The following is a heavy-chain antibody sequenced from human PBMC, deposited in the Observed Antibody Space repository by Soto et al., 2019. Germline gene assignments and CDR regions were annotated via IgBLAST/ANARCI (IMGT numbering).Heavy chain of an antibody. CDR1: GFTFSSYG. Sequence: QVQLVESGGGVVQPGRSLRLSCAASGFTFSSYGMHWVRQAPGKGLEWVAVIWYDGSNKHYADSVKGRFTISRDNSKNTLYLQMNSLRAEDTAVYYCARDSVTIFGVVMGSGMDVWGQGTTVTVSS. V-gene: IGHV3-33*01. J-gene: IGHJ6*02. CDR3: ARDSVTIFGVVMGSGMDV. D-gene: IGHD3-3*01. CDR2: IWYDGSNK.